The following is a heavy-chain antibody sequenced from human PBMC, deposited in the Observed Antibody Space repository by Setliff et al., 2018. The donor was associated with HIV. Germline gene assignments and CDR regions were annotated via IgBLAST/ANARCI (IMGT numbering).Heavy chain of an antibody. Sequence: SETLSLTCTVSGGSMSSSGPGYFWGWVRQTPGGGLEWIGSVYYRGRTYYNPSLKSRVTISVDTSKNQLSLRLTSMAAADTAMYYCARSQPDTIFGVVTFDCWGQGKMVTVSS. J-gene: IGHJ4*02. V-gene: IGHV4-39*01. CDR1: GGSMSSSGPGYF. D-gene: IGHD3-3*01. CDR3: ARSQPDTIFGVVTFDC. CDR2: VYYRGRT.